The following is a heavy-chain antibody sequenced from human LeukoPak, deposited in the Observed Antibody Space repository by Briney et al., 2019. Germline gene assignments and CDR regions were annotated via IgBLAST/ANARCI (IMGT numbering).Heavy chain of an antibody. Sequence: PSETLSLTCTVSGDSISSYCWSWIRQPAGKGLEWIGRIYTSGSTNYNPSLKSQVTISVDKSKNQFSLKLSSVTAADTAVYYCARDVAGRDGSLRYFDVWGRGTLVTVSS. J-gene: IGHJ2*01. D-gene: IGHD5-24*01. V-gene: IGHV4-4*07. CDR3: ARDVAGRDGSLRYFDV. CDR1: GDSISSYC. CDR2: IYTSGST.